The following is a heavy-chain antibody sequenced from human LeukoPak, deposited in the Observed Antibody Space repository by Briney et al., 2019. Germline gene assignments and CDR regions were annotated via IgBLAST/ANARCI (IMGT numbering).Heavy chain of an antibody. CDR1: GGSISSYY. CDR3: ARGPPPDFDY. J-gene: IGHJ4*02. Sequence: KASETLSLTCTVSGGSISSYYWSWIRQPPGKGLEWIGYIYYSGSTNYNPSLKSRVTLSVDTSKNQFSLKLSSVTAADTAVYYCARGPPPDFDYWGRGTLVTVSS. CDR2: IYYSGST. V-gene: IGHV4-59*12.